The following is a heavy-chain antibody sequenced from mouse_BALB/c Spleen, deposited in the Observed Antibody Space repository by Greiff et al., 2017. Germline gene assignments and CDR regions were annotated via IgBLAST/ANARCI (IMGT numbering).Heavy chain of an antibody. D-gene: IGHD2-2*01. CDR3: ARIYDGSWFAY. J-gene: IGHJ3*01. Sequence: DVQLQESGPGLVKPSQSLSLTCTVTGYSITSDYAWNWIRQFPGNKLEWMGYISYSGSTSYNPSLKSRISITRDTSKNQFFLQLNSVTTEDTATYYCARIYDGSWFAYWGQGTLVTVSA. V-gene: IGHV3-2*02. CDR2: ISYSGST. CDR1: GYSITSDYA.